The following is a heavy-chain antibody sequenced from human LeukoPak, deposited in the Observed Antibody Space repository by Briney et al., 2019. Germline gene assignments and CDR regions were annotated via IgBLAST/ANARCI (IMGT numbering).Heavy chain of an antibody. J-gene: IGHJ5*02. CDR1: GGSIRSYY. Sequence: PSETLSLSCTVSGGSIRSYYWSWIRQPPGKGLECIGYIYYIGSTNYNPSLKSRVTISLDTSKSQFSLKLTSVTPADTAVYYCARGGIVGSRTNWFDPWGQGILVTVSS. D-gene: IGHD1-26*01. V-gene: IGHV4-59*01. CDR3: ARGGIVGSRTNWFDP. CDR2: IYYIGST.